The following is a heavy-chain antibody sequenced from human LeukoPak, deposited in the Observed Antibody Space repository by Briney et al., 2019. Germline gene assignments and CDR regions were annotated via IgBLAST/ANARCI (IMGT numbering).Heavy chain of an antibody. V-gene: IGHV3-23*01. CDR2: ISGSGGST. Sequence: GGSPRLSCAASGFTFSSYAMSWVRQAPGKGLEWVSAISGSGGSTYYADSVKGRFTISRDNSKNTLYLQMNSLRAEDTAVYYCAKSRSAVAAAGSNYWGQGTLVTVSS. J-gene: IGHJ4*02. D-gene: IGHD6-25*01. CDR3: AKSRSAVAAAGSNY. CDR1: GFTFSSYA.